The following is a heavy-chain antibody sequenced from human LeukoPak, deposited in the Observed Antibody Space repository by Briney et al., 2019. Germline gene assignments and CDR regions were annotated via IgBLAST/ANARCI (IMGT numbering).Heavy chain of an antibody. V-gene: IGHV3-33*01. CDR3: AIGGGQTFLSYMDV. J-gene: IGHJ6*03. CDR1: GFSFRDYG. D-gene: IGHD2-15*01. CDR2: IWYDGTLK. Sequence: TGGSLRLSCAASGFSFRDYGMLWVRQAPGKGLGWVAAIWYDGTLKYYGDSVKGRFTISRDNAKNTLYLQMNSLRAEDTGVYHCAIGGGQTFLSYMDVWGKGTTVTVS.